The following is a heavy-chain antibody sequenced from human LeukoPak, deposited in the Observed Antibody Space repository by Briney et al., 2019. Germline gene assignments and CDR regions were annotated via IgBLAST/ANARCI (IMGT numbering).Heavy chain of an antibody. Sequence: SETLSLTCTVSGYSISSGYYWGWIRQPPGKGLEWIGSIYHSGSTYYNPSLKSRVTISVDTSKIQISLKLNSVTAADTAVYYCASDSGTAASDYWGQGTLVTVSS. CDR1: GYSISSGYY. J-gene: IGHJ4*02. CDR2: IYHSGST. D-gene: IGHD6-13*01. V-gene: IGHV4-38-2*02. CDR3: ASDSGTAASDY.